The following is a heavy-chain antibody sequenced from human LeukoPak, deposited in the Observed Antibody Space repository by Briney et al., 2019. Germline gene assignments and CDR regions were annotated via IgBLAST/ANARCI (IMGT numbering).Heavy chain of an antibody. D-gene: IGHD3-22*01. CDR3: ARVGYYYDSSGYYSPGYFDY. J-gene: IGHJ4*02. CDR1: GGSISSGDYY. Sequence: PSETLSLTCTVSGGSISSGDYYWSWIRQPPGKGLEWIGYIYYSGSTNYNPSLKSRVTISVDTSKNQFSLKLSSVTAADTAVYYCARVGYYYDSSGYYSPGYFDYWGQGTLVTVSS. CDR2: IYYSGST. V-gene: IGHV4-61*08.